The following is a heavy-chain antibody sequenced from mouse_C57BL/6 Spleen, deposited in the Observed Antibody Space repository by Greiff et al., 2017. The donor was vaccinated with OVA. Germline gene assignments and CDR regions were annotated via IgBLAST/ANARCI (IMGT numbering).Heavy chain of an antibody. D-gene: IGHD2-1*01. CDR1: GFTFSDYG. V-gene: IGHV5-17*01. Sequence: EVKLMESGGGLVKPGGSPKLSCAASGFTFSDYGMHWVRQAPEKGLEWVAYISSGSSTIYYADTVKGRFTISRDNAKNSLFLQMTSLRSEDTAMYYCARTLYGNWDYYAMDYWGQGTSVTVSS. CDR2: ISSGSSTI. CDR3: ARTLYGNWDYYAMDY. J-gene: IGHJ4*01.